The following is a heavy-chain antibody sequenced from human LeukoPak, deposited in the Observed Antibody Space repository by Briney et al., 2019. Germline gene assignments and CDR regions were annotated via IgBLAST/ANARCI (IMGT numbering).Heavy chain of an antibody. CDR2: ISGSGGST. J-gene: IGHJ3*02. V-gene: IGHV3-23*01. Sequence: GGSLRLSCAASGFTFNIYSMNWVRQAPGKGLEWVSAISGSGGSTYYADSVKGRFTISRDNSKNTLYLQMNSLRAEDTAVYYCAKEPNEIVATIWYAFDIWGQGTMVTVSS. D-gene: IGHD5-12*01. CDR3: AKEPNEIVATIWYAFDI. CDR1: GFTFNIYS.